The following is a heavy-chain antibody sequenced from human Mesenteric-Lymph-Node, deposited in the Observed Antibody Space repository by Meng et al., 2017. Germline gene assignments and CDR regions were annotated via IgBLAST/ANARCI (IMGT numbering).Heavy chain of an antibody. D-gene: IGHD4-17*01. CDR2: VYSSGYT. CDR1: GDSISSGSYY. V-gene: IGHV4-61*10. Sequence: SETLSLTCTVSGDSISSGSYYWSWIRQPAGKGLEWVGYVYSSGYTKYNPSLKSRVTISVDTSKNQFSLKLSSVTAADTAVYYCARGGKTVTTKLFDYWGQGTLVTVSS. J-gene: IGHJ4*02. CDR3: ARGGKTVTTKLFDY.